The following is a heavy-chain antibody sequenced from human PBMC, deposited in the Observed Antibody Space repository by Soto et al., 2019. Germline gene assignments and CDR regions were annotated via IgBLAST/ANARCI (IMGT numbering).Heavy chain of an antibody. D-gene: IGHD3-22*01. CDR3: ARSYPNDSSGYVGY. V-gene: IGHV1-18*01. CDR2: ISAYNGNT. CDR1: GYTFTSYG. J-gene: IGHJ4*02. Sequence: ASVKVSCKASGYTFTSYGISWVRQAPGQGLEWMGWISAYNGNTNYAQKLQGRVTMTTDTSTSTAYMELRSLRSDDTAVYYCARSYPNDSSGYVGYWGQGTLVTVSS.